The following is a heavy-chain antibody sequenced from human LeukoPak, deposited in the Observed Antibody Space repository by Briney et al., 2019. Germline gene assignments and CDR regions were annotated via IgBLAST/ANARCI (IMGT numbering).Heavy chain of an antibody. CDR1: GFTFGDYA. V-gene: IGHV3-9*01. Sequence: GRSLRLSCAASGFTFGDYAMHWVRQAPGKGLEWVSGISWNSGSIGYADSVKGRFTISRDNAKNSLYLQMDSLRAEDTALYYCAKDRVAVAEGYFDYWGQGTLVTVSS. J-gene: IGHJ4*02. CDR3: AKDRVAVAEGYFDY. CDR2: ISWNSGSI. D-gene: IGHD6-19*01.